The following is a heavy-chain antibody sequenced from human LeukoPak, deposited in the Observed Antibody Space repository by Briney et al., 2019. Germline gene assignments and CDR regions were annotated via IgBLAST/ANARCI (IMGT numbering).Heavy chain of an antibody. Sequence: SVKVSCKASGGTFSSYAISWVRQAPGQGLEWMGGIIPIFGTANYAQKFQGRVTITADESTSTAYVELSSLRSEDTAVYYCARAGPYDSSGRGTFDYWGQGTLVTVSS. V-gene: IGHV1-69*13. CDR3: ARAGPYDSSGRGTFDY. CDR2: IIPIFGTA. CDR1: GGTFSSYA. J-gene: IGHJ4*02. D-gene: IGHD3-22*01.